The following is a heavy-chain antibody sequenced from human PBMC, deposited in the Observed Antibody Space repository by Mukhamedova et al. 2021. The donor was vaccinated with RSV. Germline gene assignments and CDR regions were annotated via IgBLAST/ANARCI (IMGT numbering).Heavy chain of an antibody. CDR2: IKQDGSEK. Sequence: VRQALGKGLEWVANIKQDGSEKYYVDSVKGRFTISRDNAKNSLYLQMNSLRAEDTAVYYCAREGNRDAFDIWCQGTMVTVSS. J-gene: IGHJ3*02. V-gene: IGHV3-7*03. CDR3: AREGNRDAFDI.